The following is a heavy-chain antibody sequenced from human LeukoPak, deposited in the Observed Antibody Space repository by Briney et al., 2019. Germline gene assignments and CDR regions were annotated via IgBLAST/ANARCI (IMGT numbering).Heavy chain of an antibody. CDR2: IYSGGST. D-gene: IGHD3-10*01. Sequence: PGGSLRLSCAASGFTVSSNYMSWVRQAPGKGLEWVSVIYSGGSTYYADSVKGRFNISRDNSKHTLYLQMNSLRAEDTAVYYCARDGSALWFGVSCGMDVWGQGTTVTVSS. V-gene: IGHV3-66*01. CDR1: GFTVSSNY. CDR3: ARDGSALWFGVSCGMDV. J-gene: IGHJ6*02.